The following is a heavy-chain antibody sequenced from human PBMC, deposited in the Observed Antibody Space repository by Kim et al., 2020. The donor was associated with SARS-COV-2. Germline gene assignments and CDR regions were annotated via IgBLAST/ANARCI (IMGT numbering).Heavy chain of an antibody. J-gene: IGHJ6*02. CDR1: GGSISSSSYY. CDR3: ARDGAARSYYYGMDV. V-gene: IGHV4-39*07. D-gene: IGHD6-6*01. CDR2: IYYSGST. Sequence: SETLSLTCTVSGGSISSSSYYWGWIRQPPGKGLEWIGSIYYSGSTYYNPSLKSRVTISVDTSKNQFSLKLSSVTAADTAVYYCARDGAARSYYYGMDVWGQGTTVTVSS.